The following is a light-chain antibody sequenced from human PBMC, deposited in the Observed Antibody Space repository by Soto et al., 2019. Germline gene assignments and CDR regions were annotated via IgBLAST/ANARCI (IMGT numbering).Light chain of an antibody. CDR1: SSDIGSNNY. J-gene: IGLJ3*02. V-gene: IGLV2-14*01. CDR2: EVS. CDR3: SAYTTSTRL. Sequence: QSALTQPASVSGSPGQSITISCTGTSSDIGSNNYVSWFQQRPGKAPTLIIYEVSNRPSGVSTHFSGSKSGNTASLTISGLLPEDEPEYYCSAYTTSTRLFGGGTKVTVL.